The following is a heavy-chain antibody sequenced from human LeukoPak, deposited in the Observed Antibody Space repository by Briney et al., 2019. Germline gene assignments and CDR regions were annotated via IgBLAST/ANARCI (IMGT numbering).Heavy chain of an antibody. CDR1: GGTFSSYA. V-gene: IGHV1-69*13. Sequence: SVKVSCKASGGTFSSYAISWVRQAPVQGLEWMGGIIPIFGTANYAQKFQGRVTITADESTSTAYMELSSLRSEDTAVYYCARDPGDYGDYDGDDYWGQGTLVTVSS. CDR3: ARDPGDYGDYDGDDY. J-gene: IGHJ4*02. D-gene: IGHD4-17*01. CDR2: IIPIFGTA.